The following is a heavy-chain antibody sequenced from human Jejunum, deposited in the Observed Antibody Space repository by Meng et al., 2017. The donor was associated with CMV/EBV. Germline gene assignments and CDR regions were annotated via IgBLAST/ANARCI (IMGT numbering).Heavy chain of an antibody. D-gene: IGHD5-18*01. CDR3: TRGGWRYSFGSFDY. Sequence: SGFSFSSYGMHWVRQAPGKGLEWVAFIRYDGSNKYYADSVKGRFTISRDNSKNTLYLQMSSLRLEDTAAYYCTRGGWRYSFGSFDYWGQGALVTVSS. J-gene: IGHJ4*02. V-gene: IGHV3-30*02. CDR1: GFSFSSYG. CDR2: IRYDGSNK.